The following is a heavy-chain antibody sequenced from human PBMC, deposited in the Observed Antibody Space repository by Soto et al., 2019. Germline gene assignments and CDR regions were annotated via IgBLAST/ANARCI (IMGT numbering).Heavy chain of an antibody. V-gene: IGHV1-8*01. J-gene: IGHJ6*03. CDR3: ARGARYCSSTSCYFPRRYYYYYMDG. Sequence: ASVKVSCKASGYTFTSYDINWVRQATGQGLEWMGWMNPNSGNTGYAQKFQGRVTMTRNTSISTAYMELSSLRSEDTAVYYCARGARYCSSTSCYFPRRYYYYYMDGWGKGTTVTVS. CDR2: MNPNSGNT. CDR1: GYTFTSYD. D-gene: IGHD2-2*01.